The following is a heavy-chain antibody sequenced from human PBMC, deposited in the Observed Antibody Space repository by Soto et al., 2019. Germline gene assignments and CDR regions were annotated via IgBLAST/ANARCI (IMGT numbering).Heavy chain of an antibody. CDR3: ARVKGGLYNFDY. V-gene: IGHV3-30-3*01. CDR2: ISYDGSNK. CDR1: GFTFSSYA. D-gene: IGHD2-2*02. Sequence: QVQLVESGGGVVQPGRSPRLSCAASGFTFSSYAMHWVRQAPGKGLEWVAVISYDGSNKYYADSVKGRFTISRDNSKNTLYLQMNSLRAEDTAVYYCARVKGGLYNFDYWGQGTLVTVSS. J-gene: IGHJ4*02.